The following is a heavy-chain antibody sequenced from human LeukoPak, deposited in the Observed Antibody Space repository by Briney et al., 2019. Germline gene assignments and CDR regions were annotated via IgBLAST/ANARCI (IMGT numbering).Heavy chain of an antibody. CDR3: ARDSLLVVPAAREYYFDY. CDR2: ISAYNGNT. CDR1: GYTFTSYG. V-gene: IGHV1-18*01. J-gene: IGHJ4*02. D-gene: IGHD2-2*01. Sequence: ASVKVSCKASGYTFTSYGISWVRQAPGQGLEWMGWISAYNGNTNSAQKLQGRVTMTTDTSTSTAYMELRSLRSDDTAVYYCARDSLLVVPAAREYYFDYWGQGTLVTVSS.